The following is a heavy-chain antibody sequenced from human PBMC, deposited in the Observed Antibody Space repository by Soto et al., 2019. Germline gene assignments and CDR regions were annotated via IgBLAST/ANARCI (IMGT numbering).Heavy chain of an antibody. Sequence: NPSETLSLTCTVSGGSISSSSYYWGWIRQPPGKGLEWIGSIYYSGSTYYNPSLKSRVTISVDTSKNQFSLKLSSVTAADTAVYYCARQWDIVVVPAAINWFDPWGQGTLVTVSS. CDR1: GGSISSSSYY. V-gene: IGHV4-39*01. CDR2: IYYSGST. J-gene: IGHJ5*02. D-gene: IGHD2-2*01. CDR3: ARQWDIVVVPAAINWFDP.